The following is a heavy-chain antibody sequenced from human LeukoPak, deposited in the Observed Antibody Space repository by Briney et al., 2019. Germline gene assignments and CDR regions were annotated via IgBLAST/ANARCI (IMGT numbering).Heavy chain of an antibody. CDR1: GFTFSSYW. CDR3: ARGGGSSGWYGVDY. V-gene: IGHV3-74*01. CDR2: INGDGSST. D-gene: IGHD6-19*01. Sequence: PGGPLRLSCTASGFTFSSYWMHWVRHAPGKGLLGVSRINGDGSSTNYADSVKGRFTISRDNAKNTVYLQMNSLRVEDTAVYYCARGGGSSGWYGVDYWGQGTLVTVSS. J-gene: IGHJ4*02.